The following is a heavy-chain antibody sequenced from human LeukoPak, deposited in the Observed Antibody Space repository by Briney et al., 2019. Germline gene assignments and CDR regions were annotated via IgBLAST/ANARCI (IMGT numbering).Heavy chain of an antibody. CDR1: GYTFTSYG. CDR3: AWCYDFWSGYYEGSVDY. Sequence: GASVKVSCKASGYTFTSYGISWVRQAPGQGLEWMGWISAYNGNTNYAQKLQGRVTMTTDTSTSTAYMELRSLRSDDTAVYYCAWCYDFWSGYYEGSVDYWGQGTLVTVSS. V-gene: IGHV1-18*01. CDR2: ISAYNGNT. D-gene: IGHD3-3*01. J-gene: IGHJ4*02.